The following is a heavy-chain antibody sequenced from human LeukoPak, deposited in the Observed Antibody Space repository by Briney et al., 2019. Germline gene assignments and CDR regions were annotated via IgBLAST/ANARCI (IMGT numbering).Heavy chain of an antibody. CDR2: INHSGST. CDR3: ARKGVIHYYGSGSYVY. Sequence: SETLSLTCAVYGGSFSGYYWSWIRQPPGKGLELIGEINHSGSTNYNPSLKSRVTISVDTSKNQFSLKLSSVTAADTAVDYCARKGVIHYYGSGSYVYWGQGTLVTVSS. CDR1: GGSFSGYY. D-gene: IGHD3-10*01. J-gene: IGHJ4*02. V-gene: IGHV4-34*01.